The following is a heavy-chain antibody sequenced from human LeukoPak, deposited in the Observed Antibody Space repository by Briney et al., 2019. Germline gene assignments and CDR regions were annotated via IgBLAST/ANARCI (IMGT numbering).Heavy chain of an antibody. J-gene: IGHJ5*02. CDR3: ARGGYYGSGNDFRFDP. CDR1: GGSISSYY. V-gene: IGHV4-59*01. D-gene: IGHD3-10*01. CDR2: SYYSGST. Sequence: SETLSLTCTVSGGSISSYYWSWIRQPPGKGLEWIGYSYYSGSTNYNPSLKSRVTISVETSKNQFSLKLKSVTAADTAVYYCARGGYYGSGNDFRFDPWGQGTLVTVSS.